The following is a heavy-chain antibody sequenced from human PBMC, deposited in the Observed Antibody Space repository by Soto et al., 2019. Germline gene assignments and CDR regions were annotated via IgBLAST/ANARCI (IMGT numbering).Heavy chain of an antibody. CDR1: GGSISSSNW. CDR3: ARVKDYYEN. V-gene: IGHV4-4*02. D-gene: IGHD2-15*01. J-gene: IGHJ4*02. CDR2: IYHSGIT. Sequence: QVQLQESGPGRVKPSGTLSLTCAVSGGSISSSNWWSWVGQPPGKGLEWIGEIYHSGITNYNPSLQSRVTISADKSKNKFSLKLSSVTAADSAVYYCARVKDYYENWGQGTLVTVSS.